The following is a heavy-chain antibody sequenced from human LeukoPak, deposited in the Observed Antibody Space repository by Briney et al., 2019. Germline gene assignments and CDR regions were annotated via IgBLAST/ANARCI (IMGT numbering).Heavy chain of an antibody. CDR3: ARDLRGGYYDSSGH. J-gene: IGHJ4*02. CDR1: GFTFSSCA. Sequence: GGSLRLSCAASGFTFSSCAMSWVRQAPGKGLEWVSAISGSGPYTFYADSVKGRFTISRDNAKNSLYLQMNSLRAEDTAVYYCARDLRGGYYDSSGHWGQGTLVTVSS. D-gene: IGHD3-22*01. CDR2: ISGSGPYT. V-gene: IGHV3-23*01.